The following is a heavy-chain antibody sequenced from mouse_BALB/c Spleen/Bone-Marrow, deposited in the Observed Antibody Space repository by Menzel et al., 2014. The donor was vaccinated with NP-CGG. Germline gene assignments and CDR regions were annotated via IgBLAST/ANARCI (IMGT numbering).Heavy chain of an antibody. CDR2: IYPSDSYT. J-gene: IGHJ2*01. CDR1: GYTFTSYW. CDR3: TRSYGSSYEYYFDY. Sequence: VQLQQSGAELVGPRASVKLSCKASGYTFTSYWINWVKQRPGQGLEWIGNIYPSDSYTNYNQKFKDKATLTVDKSSSTAYMQLSSPTSEDSAVYYCTRSYGSSYEYYFDYWGQGTTLTVSS. V-gene: IGHV1-69*02. D-gene: IGHD1-1*01.